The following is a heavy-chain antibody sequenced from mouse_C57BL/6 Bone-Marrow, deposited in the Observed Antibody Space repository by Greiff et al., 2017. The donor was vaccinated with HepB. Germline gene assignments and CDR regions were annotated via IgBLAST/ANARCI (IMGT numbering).Heavy chain of an antibody. V-gene: IGHV5-17*01. CDR2: ISSGSSTI. Sequence: EVMLVESGGGLVKPGGSLKLSCAASGFTFSDYGMHWVRQAPEKGLEWVAYISSGSSTIYYADTVKGRFTISRDNAKNTLFLQMTSLRSEDTAMYYCARMWDYGSSYVDYWGQGTTLTVSS. CDR1: GFTFSDYG. D-gene: IGHD1-1*01. CDR3: ARMWDYGSSYVDY. J-gene: IGHJ2*01.